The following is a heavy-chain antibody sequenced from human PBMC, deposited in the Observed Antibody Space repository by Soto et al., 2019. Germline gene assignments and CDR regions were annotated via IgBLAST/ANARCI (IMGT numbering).Heavy chain of an antibody. Sequence: PGESLKISCKGSGFSFTSYWIGWVRQMPGKGLEWMGIIYPGDSDTRYSPSFQGQVTISADKSISTAYLQWSSLKASDTAMYYCARGFWELFSRSLYFYDWGQGSLVPVSS. CDR2: IYPGDSDT. CDR1: GFSFTSYW. V-gene: IGHV5-51*01. J-gene: IGHJ4*02. CDR3: ARGFWELFSRSLYFYD. D-gene: IGHD3-10*01.